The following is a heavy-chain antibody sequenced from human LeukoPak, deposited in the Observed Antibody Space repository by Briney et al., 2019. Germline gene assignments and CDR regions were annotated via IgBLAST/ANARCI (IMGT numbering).Heavy chain of an antibody. V-gene: IGHV3-7*01. CDR3: VRQMIRFWFDP. Sequence: GGSLRLSCAASGFTFSLYWMTWVRQSPGEGLEWVADINPDGSQKYSVDSVKGRFTISRDNAKNSLFLQMNSLRAEDTAVYYCVRQMIRFWFDPWGQGTLVTASS. CDR1: GFTFSLYW. CDR2: INPDGSQK. D-gene: IGHD3-16*01. J-gene: IGHJ5*02.